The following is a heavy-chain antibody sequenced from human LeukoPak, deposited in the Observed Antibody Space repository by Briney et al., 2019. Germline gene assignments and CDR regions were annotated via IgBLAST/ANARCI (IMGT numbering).Heavy chain of an antibody. J-gene: IGHJ6*03. CDR3: ARASSLYMDV. CDR1: GFTFSSYA. CDR2: INIDGSST. Sequence: PGGSLRLSCAASGFTFSSYAMSWVRQAPGKGLVWVSRINIDGSSTTYADSVKGRFTISRDNAKNTLYLQMNSLRAEDTAVYYCARASSLYMDVWGKGTTVTVSS. D-gene: IGHD6-6*01. V-gene: IGHV3-74*01.